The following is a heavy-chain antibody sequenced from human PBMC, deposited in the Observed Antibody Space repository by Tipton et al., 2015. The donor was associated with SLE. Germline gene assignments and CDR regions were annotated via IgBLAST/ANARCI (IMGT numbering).Heavy chain of an antibody. V-gene: IGHV4-39*01. D-gene: IGHD3-9*01. J-gene: IGHJ1*01. CDR1: DDSFSNFYYN. CDR3: ARQYDILTPLQH. Sequence: TLSLTCTVSDDSFSNFYYNWAWIRQPPGKGLEWIGSVSYRGSTNYNPSLKSRVTISVDTSKNQFSLKLSSVTAADTAVYYCARQYDILTPLQHWGQGTLVTVSS. CDR2: VSYRGST.